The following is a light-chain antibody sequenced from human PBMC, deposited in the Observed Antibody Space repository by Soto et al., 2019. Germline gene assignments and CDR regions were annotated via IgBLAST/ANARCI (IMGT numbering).Light chain of an antibody. CDR1: QGISNY. Sequence: DIQVTQSPTFLSASVGDRFTITCLASQGISNYLAWYQQKPGRAPKLLMYIASTLQTGVPSRFSGSQSGTEFTLTIASLQPDDFATYYCQQVNNYPITCGQGTDWRL. J-gene: IGKJ5*01. CDR2: IAS. V-gene: IGKV1-9*01. CDR3: QQVNNYPIT.